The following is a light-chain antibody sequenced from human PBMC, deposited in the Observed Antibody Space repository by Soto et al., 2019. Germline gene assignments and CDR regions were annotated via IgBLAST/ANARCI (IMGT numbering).Light chain of an antibody. CDR1: QSISSW. Sequence: DIQMTQSPSTLSASVGDRVTITCRASQSISSWLAWYQQKPGKAPKLLIYDASSLESGVPSRFSGSGSGTEFTLTISSLQPDDIATYYCQQYDNLLTFGGGTKVDIK. V-gene: IGKV1-5*01. J-gene: IGKJ4*01. CDR3: QQYDNLLT. CDR2: DAS.